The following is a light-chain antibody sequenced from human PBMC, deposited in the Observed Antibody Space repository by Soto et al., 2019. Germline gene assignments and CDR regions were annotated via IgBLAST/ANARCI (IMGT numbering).Light chain of an antibody. J-gene: IGKJ4*01. CDR3: QRSYSIPRT. V-gene: IGKV1-39*01. CDR2: AAS. CDR1: QSIRSY. Sequence: DIQMTQSPSSLSASVGDRVTITCRASQSIRSYLNWYQQKPGKAPKLLIYAASSLQSGVPSRFSGSGSGTDFTLTISSLQPEDVATYYCQRSYSIPRTFGGGTKVEVK.